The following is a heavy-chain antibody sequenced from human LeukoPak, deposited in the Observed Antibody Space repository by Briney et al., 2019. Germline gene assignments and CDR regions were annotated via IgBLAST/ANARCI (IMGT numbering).Heavy chain of an antibody. CDR3: AESGYDLADY. CDR1: GGSISSGSHY. D-gene: IGHD5-12*01. J-gene: IGHJ4*02. CDR2: IYTSGST. V-gene: IGHV4-61*02. Sequence: QVQLQESGPGLVKPSQTLSLTCTVSGGSISSGSHYWSWIRQPAGKGLEWIGRIYTSGSTNYNPSLKSRVTISVDTSKNQFSLKLSSVTAADTAVYYCAESGYDLADYWGQGTLVTVSS.